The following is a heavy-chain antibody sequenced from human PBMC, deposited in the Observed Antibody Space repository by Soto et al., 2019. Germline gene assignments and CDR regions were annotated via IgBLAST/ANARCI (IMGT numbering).Heavy chain of an antibody. Sequence: GESLKISCKGSGYSFTGYWIAWVRQMPGKGLELMGIIYPSDSDTRYRPSFQGQVTISADKSISTAYLQWSSLRASDTAMYYCTRAYGAETFDFWGQGTRVTVSS. CDR3: TRAYGAETFDF. CDR1: GYSFTGYW. CDR2: IYPSDSDT. J-gene: IGHJ5*01. V-gene: IGHV5-51*01. D-gene: IGHD3-10*01.